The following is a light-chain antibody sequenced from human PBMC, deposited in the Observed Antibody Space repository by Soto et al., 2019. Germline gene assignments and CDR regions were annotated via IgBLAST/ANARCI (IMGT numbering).Light chain of an antibody. J-gene: IGLJ3*02. V-gene: IGLV1-40*01. Sequence: QSVLTQPPSVSGAPGQRVTISCTGSSSNIGAGYDVHWYQQLPGTAPKLLIYGNSNRPSGVPDRFSGSKSGTSASLAITGLQAEEEADYYGQSYDSSLSGVLVFGGGTKVTVL. CDR1: SSNIGAGYD. CDR2: GNS. CDR3: QSYDSSLSGVLV.